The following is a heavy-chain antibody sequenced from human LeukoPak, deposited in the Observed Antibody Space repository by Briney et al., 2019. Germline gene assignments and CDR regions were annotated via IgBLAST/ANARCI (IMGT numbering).Heavy chain of an antibody. V-gene: IGHV4-34*01. J-gene: IGHJ6*03. D-gene: IGHD6-13*01. Sequence: SETLSLTCAVYGGSFSGYYWSWIRQPPGKGLEWIGEINHSGSTNYNPSLKSRVTIPVDTSKNQFSLKLSSATAADTAVYYCARVPIAALRYYYYYMDVWGKGTTVTVSS. CDR2: INHSGST. CDR3: ARVPIAALRYYYYYMDV. CDR1: GGSFSGYY.